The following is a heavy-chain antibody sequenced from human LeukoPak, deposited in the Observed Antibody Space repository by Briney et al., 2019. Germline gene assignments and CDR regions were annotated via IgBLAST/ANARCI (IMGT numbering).Heavy chain of an antibody. D-gene: IGHD3-16*01. V-gene: IGHV3-69-1*01. J-gene: IGHJ4*02. CDR2: IGGDGIA. CDR3: AKDRANWAIDD. CDR1: GFTFTDHP. Sequence: GGSLRLSCVATGFTFTDHPMNWVRQAPGKGLEWISYIGGDGIAFYADSVKGRFTASKDDARKSMYLQMNSLRVEDTAVYYCAKDRANWAIDDWGQGTQVTVSS.